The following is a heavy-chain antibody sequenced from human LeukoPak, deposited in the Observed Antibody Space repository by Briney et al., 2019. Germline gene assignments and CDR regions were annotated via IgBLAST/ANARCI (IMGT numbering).Heavy chain of an antibody. J-gene: IGHJ6*04. D-gene: IGHD2-15*01. Sequence: ASVKVSCKASGYTFTGYYMHWVRQAPGQGLEWMGWINPNSGGTNYAQKFQGWVTMTRDTSISTAYMELSRLRSDDTAVYYCARSLPYCSGGSCSPASYYYYGVDVWGKGTTVTVSS. CDR1: GYTFTGYY. CDR2: INPNSGGT. V-gene: IGHV1-2*04. CDR3: ARSLPYCSGGSCSPASYYYYGVDV.